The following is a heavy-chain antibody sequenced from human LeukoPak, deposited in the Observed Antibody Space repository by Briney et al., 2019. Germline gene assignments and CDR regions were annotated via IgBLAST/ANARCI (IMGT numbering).Heavy chain of an antibody. CDR1: GLLFSGYY. V-gene: IGHV3-11*01. Sequence: KTGGSLRLSYGPSGLLFSGYYMSWIRQAPGKGLEWVSYISGSGNDISYADSVKGRFTISRDNAKGSLYLQMNSLRAADTAVYYCGTHAGRTGSDDWGQGTLVTVSS. CDR2: ISGSGNDI. D-gene: IGHD3/OR15-3a*01. CDR3: GTHAGRTGSDD. J-gene: IGHJ4*02.